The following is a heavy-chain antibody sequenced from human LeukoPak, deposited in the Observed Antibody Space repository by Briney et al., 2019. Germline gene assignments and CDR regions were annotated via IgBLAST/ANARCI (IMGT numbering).Heavy chain of an antibody. CDR3: ARLSCSSTSCYYSWFDP. CDR1: GGSLSSYY. V-gene: IGHV4-59*01. J-gene: IGHJ5*02. CDR2: IYYSGST. D-gene: IGHD2-2*01. Sequence: SETLSLTCTVSGGSLSSYYWSWLRQPPGKGLEWIGYIYYSGSTNYNPSLKSRVTISVDTSKNQFSLKLSSVTAADTAVYYCARLSCSSTSCYYSWFDPWGQGTLVTVSS.